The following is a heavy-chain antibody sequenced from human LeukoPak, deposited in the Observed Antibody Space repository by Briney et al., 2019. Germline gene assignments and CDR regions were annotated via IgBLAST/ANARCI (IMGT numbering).Heavy chain of an antibody. D-gene: IGHD3-10*01. Sequence: SETLSLTCAVYGGSFSGYYWSWIRQPPGKGLEGIGEINHRGSTNYNPSIKSRVTISVDTSKNQFSLKLSSVTAADTAVYFCARERRVRGITYYYYYYGMDVWGKGTTVTVSS. CDR2: INHRGST. CDR1: GGSFSGYY. J-gene: IGHJ6*04. V-gene: IGHV4-34*01. CDR3: ARERRVRGITYYYYYYGMDV.